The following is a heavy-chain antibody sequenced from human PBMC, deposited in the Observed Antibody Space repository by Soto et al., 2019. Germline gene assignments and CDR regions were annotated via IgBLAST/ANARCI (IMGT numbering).Heavy chain of an antibody. J-gene: IGHJ6*02. Sequence: EVQVLESGGGLVQPGGSLRLSCAASGFSFGDYAMSWVRQAPGKELEWVSGISGTGSRTSYADSVRGRFTISRDNVNNTLSLQMDSLRAEDTAVYYCARGGRYTYGYGDYSYGMDVWGQGTTVTVSS. CDR3: ARGGRYTYGYGDYSYGMDV. CDR2: ISGTGSRT. CDR1: GFSFGDYA. D-gene: IGHD5-18*01. V-gene: IGHV3-23*01.